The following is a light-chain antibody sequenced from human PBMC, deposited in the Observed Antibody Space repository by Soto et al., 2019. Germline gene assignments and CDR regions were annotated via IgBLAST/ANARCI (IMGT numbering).Light chain of an antibody. V-gene: IGLV2-14*03. J-gene: IGLJ1*01. CDR1: SSDVGAFNY. CDR3: DSYTTSSTYV. Sequence: QSALTQPASVSGSPGQSIAISCTGTSSDVGAFNYVSWYQQHPGKAPKFMIFDVSSRPSGVSDRFSGSKSGNTASLTISGLQTEDEADYYCDSYTTSSTYVFGTGTEVTVL. CDR2: DVS.